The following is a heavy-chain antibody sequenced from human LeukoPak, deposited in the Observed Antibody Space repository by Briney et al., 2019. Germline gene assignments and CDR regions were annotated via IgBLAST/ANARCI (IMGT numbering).Heavy chain of an antibody. V-gene: IGHV3-53*01. D-gene: IGHD1-26*01. J-gene: IGHJ4*02. CDR2: IYSGGST. CDR3: ARINRGNYFLDY. Sequence: GGSLRLSCAASGFTVSSNYMSWVRQAPGKGLEWVSVIYSGGSTYYADSVKGRFTISRDSSKNTLFVQMTSLRVEDTAVYYCARINRGNYFLDYWGQGTLVTVSS. CDR1: GFTVSSNY.